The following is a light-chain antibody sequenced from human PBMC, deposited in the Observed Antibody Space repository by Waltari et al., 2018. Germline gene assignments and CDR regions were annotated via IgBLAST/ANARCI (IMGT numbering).Light chain of an antibody. V-gene: IGKV1-27*01. Sequence: DIQMTQSPSPLSASVGDSVTITCRASQGISNFLAWYQQKPGKIPKLLIHAASTLRSGVPSRFSGSGSGTDFTLTVSSLQPEDVATYYCQNYNSAPLAFGGGTTVEIK. CDR1: QGISNF. CDR3: QNYNSAPLA. CDR2: AAS. J-gene: IGKJ4*01.